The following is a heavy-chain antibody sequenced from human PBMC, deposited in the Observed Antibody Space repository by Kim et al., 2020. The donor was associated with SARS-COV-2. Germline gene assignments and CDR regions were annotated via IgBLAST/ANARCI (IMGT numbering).Heavy chain of an antibody. D-gene: IGHD2-8*01. CDR3: AKDGFIVLMVYGDYFDY. CDR2: ISGSGGST. Sequence: GGSLRLSCAASGFTFSSYAMSWVRQAPGKGLEWVSAISGSGGSTYYADSVKGRFTISRDNSKNTLYLQMNSLRAEDTAVYYCAKDGFIVLMVYGDYFDYWGQGTLVTVSS. CDR1: GFTFSSYA. J-gene: IGHJ4*02. V-gene: IGHV3-23*01.